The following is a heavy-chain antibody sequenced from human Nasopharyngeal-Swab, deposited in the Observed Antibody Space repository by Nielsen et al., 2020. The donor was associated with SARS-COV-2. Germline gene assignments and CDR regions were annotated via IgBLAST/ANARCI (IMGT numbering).Heavy chain of an antibody. V-gene: IGHV5-10-1*01. J-gene: IGHJ6*03. Sequence: GGSLKISCKGSGYSFTSYWISWVRQMPGKGLEWMGRIDPSDSYTNYSPSFQGHVTISADKSISTAYLQWSSLKASDTAMYYCARSAAYCGGDCYSRGYYYYYYMDVWGKGTTVTVSS. CDR1: GYSFTSYW. CDR3: ARSAAYCGGDCYSRGYYYYYYMDV. D-gene: IGHD2-21*02. CDR2: IDPSDSYT.